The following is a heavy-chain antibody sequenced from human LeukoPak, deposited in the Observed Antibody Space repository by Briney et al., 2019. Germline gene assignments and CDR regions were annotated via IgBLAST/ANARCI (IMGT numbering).Heavy chain of an antibody. D-gene: IGHD6-13*01. CDR1: GGPISSYY. V-gene: IGHV4-59*01. CDR3: ARGAAGTGAADY. CDR2: THYSGST. J-gene: IGHJ4*02. Sequence: PSETLSLTCTVSGGPISSYYWSWLRQPPGKGLEWIGYTHYSGSTKYNPSLKSRLIISVDSSKNQFSLRLSSVTAADTAVYFCARGAAGTGAADYWGQGTLVTVSS.